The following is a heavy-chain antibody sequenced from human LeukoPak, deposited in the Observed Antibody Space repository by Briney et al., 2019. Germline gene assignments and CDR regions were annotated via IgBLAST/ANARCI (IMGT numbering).Heavy chain of an antibody. V-gene: IGHV3-7*04. J-gene: IGHJ4*02. D-gene: IGHD1-1*01. Sequence: RGSLRLSCAASGFTFSSYRMNWVRQAPGKRLEWVAHIKEDGSDKYYVDSVKGRFTISRDNAKNSLYLQMNSLRDEDTAVYYCARELNWDADYWGQGTLVTVSS. CDR2: IKEDGSDK. CDR1: GFTFSSYR. CDR3: ARELNWDADY.